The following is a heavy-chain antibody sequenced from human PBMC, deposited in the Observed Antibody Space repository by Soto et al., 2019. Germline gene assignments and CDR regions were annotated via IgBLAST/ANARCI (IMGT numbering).Heavy chain of an antibody. CDR3: ARVGPADTIFGVVMRYGMDV. V-gene: IGHV5-51*01. CDR1: GYSFTSYW. J-gene: IGHJ6*02. D-gene: IGHD3-3*01. Sequence: PGESLKISCKGSGYSFTSYWIGWVRQMPGKGLEWMGIIYPGDSDTRYSPSFQGQVTISADKSISTAYLQWSSPKASDTAMYYCARVGPADTIFGVVMRYGMDVWGQGTTVTVSS. CDR2: IYPGDSDT.